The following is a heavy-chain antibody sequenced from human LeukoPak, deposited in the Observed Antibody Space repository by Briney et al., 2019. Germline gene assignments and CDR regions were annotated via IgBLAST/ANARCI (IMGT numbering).Heavy chain of an antibody. D-gene: IGHD6-19*01. CDR1: GFTFSSYA. CDR2: IYSGGST. Sequence: GGSLRLSCAASGFTFSSYAMSWVRQAPGKGLEWVSVIYSGGSTYYADSVKGRFTISRDNSKNTLYLQMNSLRAEDTAVYYCARDEYSSGWSHYYYYGMDVWGQGTTVTVSS. V-gene: IGHV3-53*01. J-gene: IGHJ6*02. CDR3: ARDEYSSGWSHYYYYGMDV.